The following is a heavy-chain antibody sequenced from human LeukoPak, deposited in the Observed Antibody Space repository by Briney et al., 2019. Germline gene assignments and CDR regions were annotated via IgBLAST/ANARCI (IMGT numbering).Heavy chain of an antibody. D-gene: IGHD4-17*01. J-gene: IGHJ3*02. CDR3: ASVTTVTTKGHGAFDI. Sequence: ASVKVSCKASGGTFSSSAISWARQAPGQGLEWMGGIIPIFGSANYAQNFQGRVTITADESTSTAYMELSSLRSEDTAVYYCASVTTVTTKGHGAFDIWGLGTMVTVSS. V-gene: IGHV1-69*13. CDR1: GGTFSSSA. CDR2: IIPIFGSA.